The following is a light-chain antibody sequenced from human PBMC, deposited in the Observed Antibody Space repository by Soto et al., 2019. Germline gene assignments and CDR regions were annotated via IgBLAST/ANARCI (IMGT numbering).Light chain of an antibody. CDR2: HAS. CDR1: QSISSW. CDR3: QQYNSYS. V-gene: IGKV1-5*01. J-gene: IGKJ1*01. Sequence: EIQMTQSPSTLSASVGDRVTITCRASQSISSWLAWYQQKPGKAPKVLIYHASNLQSGVPSRFSGSGSGTAFTLTISSLQPDDLATYYCQQYNSYSFGQGTKVDIK.